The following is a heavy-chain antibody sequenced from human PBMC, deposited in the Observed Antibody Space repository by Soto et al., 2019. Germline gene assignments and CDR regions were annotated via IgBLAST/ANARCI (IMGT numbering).Heavy chain of an antibody. CDR3: ARGREASLNRVHSSY. Sequence: HPGGSLRLSCEASGFTFTSYTMNWVRRAPGKGLEWVATVSGSGDGTYYGDSVKGRFTISRDNSKNTVYLQMNSLRAEDTAIYYCARGREASLNRVHSSYWGQGTLVTVSS. V-gene: IGHV3-23*01. CDR2: VSGSGDGT. CDR1: GFTFTSYT. D-gene: IGHD6-6*01. J-gene: IGHJ4*02.